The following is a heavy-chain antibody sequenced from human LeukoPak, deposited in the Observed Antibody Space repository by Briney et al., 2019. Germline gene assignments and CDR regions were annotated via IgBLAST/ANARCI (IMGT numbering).Heavy chain of an antibody. CDR2: IYPGDSDT. Sequence: GESLKISCKGSGYSFTSYWIGWVRQMPGKGLQWMGIIYPGDSDTRYSPSFQGQVTISVDKSLTTADLQWNSLKASDTAMYYCARQTAMGRSGDYWGQGTLVTVSS. V-gene: IGHV5-51*01. CDR1: GYSFTSYW. CDR3: ARQTAMGRSGDY. D-gene: IGHD5-18*01. J-gene: IGHJ4*02.